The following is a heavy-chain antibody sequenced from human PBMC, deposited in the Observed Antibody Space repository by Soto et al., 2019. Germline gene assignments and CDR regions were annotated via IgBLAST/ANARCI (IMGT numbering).Heavy chain of an antibody. J-gene: IGHJ4*02. CDR3: AKDRVGYYFDY. Sequence: QVQLVESGGGVVQPGRSLRLSCAASGFTFSSYGMHWVRQAPGKGLEWVAVISYDGSNKYYADSVKGRFTISRDNSKNTLYLQMNSLRAEDTAVYYCAKDRVGYYFDYWGQGTLVTVSS. CDR2: ISYDGSNK. V-gene: IGHV3-30*18. CDR1: GFTFSSYG.